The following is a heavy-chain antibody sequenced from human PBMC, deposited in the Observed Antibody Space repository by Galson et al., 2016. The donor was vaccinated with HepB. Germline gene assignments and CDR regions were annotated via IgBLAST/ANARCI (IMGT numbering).Heavy chain of an antibody. CDR3: ARVEDYGGYDYGYWFDP. Sequence: SVKVSCKASGYTFTSYGINWVRQAPGQGLEWMGWISAYNGNTNYAQKLQGRVTMTTDTSTSTAYMELRSLRSDDTAVYYCARVEDYGGYDYGYWFDPWGQGTLVTVSS. CDR2: ISAYNGNT. CDR1: GYTFTSYG. V-gene: IGHV1-18*01. D-gene: IGHD5-12*01. J-gene: IGHJ5*02.